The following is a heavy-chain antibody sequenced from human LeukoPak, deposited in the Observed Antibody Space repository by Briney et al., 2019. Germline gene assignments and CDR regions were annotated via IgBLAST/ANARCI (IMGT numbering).Heavy chain of an antibody. J-gene: IGHJ6*02. Sequence: PRGSLRLSWEASGFTFSSYAIHWVRQAPGKGLGWVAVISYEGRNKYYADSVKGRFTISRDNSKNTLYLQMNSLSGEATAVYYCARREVTRAYYDILSGYYSSYYYYGMDVWGQGTTVTVSS. D-gene: IGHD3-9*01. V-gene: IGHV3-30-3*01. CDR3: ARREVTRAYYDILSGYYSSYYYYGMDV. CDR2: ISYEGRNK. CDR1: GFTFSSYA.